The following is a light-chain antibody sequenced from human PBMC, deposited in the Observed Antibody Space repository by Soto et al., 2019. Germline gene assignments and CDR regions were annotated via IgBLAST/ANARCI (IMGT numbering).Light chain of an antibody. Sequence: QSALTQPASVSGSPGQSITISCAGTSSDVGRYNLVSWYQNHPGKAPKLMIYDDSKRPSGVSNRFSGSKSGNTASLTITGLQAADESDYFYVSYAGSSNVFGTGTKVTVL. CDR3: VSYAGSSNV. V-gene: IGLV2-14*02. J-gene: IGLJ1*01. CDR2: DDS. CDR1: SSDVGRYNL.